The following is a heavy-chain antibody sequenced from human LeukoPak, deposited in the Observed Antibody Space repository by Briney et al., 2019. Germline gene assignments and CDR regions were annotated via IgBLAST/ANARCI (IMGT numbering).Heavy chain of an antibody. Sequence: PGGSLRLSCAASGFTFSSYSMNWVRQAPGKGLEWVSYISSSSSTIYYADSVKGRFTISRDNAKNSLYLQMNSLRAEDTAVYYCARDLYYDSSGYIGYWGQGTLVTVSS. CDR1: GFTFSSYS. D-gene: IGHD3-22*01. CDR3: ARDLYYDSSGYIGY. V-gene: IGHV3-48*01. J-gene: IGHJ4*02. CDR2: ISSSSSTI.